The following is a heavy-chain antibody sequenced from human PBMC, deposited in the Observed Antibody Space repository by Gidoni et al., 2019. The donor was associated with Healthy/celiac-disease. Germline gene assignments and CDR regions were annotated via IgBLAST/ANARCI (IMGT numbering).Heavy chain of an antibody. J-gene: IGHJ4*02. CDR2: ISSSSNYI. D-gene: IGHD4-17*01. V-gene: IGHV3-21*01. CDR1: GFIFSTYS. CDR3: ARETYGDYEYYFDY. Sequence: EVQLVDSGGGLVKPGGSLRLSCAASGFIFSTYSMNWVRQAPGKGLEWVSSISSSSNYIYYADSVKGRLNISRDNAKNSLYLQMNSLRAEDTAVYYCARETYGDYEYYFDYWGQGTLVTVSS.